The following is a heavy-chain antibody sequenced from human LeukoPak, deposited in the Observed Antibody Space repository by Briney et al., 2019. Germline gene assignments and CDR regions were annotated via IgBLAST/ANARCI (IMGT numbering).Heavy chain of an antibody. D-gene: IGHD5-24*01. Sequence: GGSLRLSCAASGFTFSSYEMNWVRQAPGRGLEWVSYIISSGSTIYYADSVKGRFTISRDNAKNSLYLQMNSLRAEDTAVYYCARDGYNYSGLWGQGTLVTVSS. CDR3: ARDGYNYSGL. CDR2: IISSGSTI. V-gene: IGHV3-48*03. J-gene: IGHJ4*02. CDR1: GFTFSSYE.